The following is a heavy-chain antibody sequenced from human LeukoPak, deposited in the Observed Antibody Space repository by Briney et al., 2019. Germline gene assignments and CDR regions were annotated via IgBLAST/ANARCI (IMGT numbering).Heavy chain of an antibody. J-gene: IGHJ5*02. CDR1: GGSFSGYY. CDR2: INHSGST. Sequence: PSETLSLTCAVYGGSFSGYYWSWIRQPPGKGLEWIGEINHSGSTNYNPSLKSRVTISVDTSKNQFSLKLSSVTAADTAVYYCARGMTTVTKLFDPWGQGTLVTVSS. CDR3: ARGMTTVTKLFDP. D-gene: IGHD4-17*01. V-gene: IGHV4-34*01.